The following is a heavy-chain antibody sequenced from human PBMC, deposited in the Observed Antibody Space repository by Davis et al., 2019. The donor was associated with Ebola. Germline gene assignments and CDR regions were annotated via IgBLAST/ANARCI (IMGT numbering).Heavy chain of an antibody. J-gene: IGHJ4*02. D-gene: IGHD6-19*01. CDR2: INAGNGNT. V-gene: IGHV1-3*01. CDR1: GYTFTSYA. CDR3: ARLWSRVAGTSQTRPFFDY. Sequence: AASVKVSCKASGYTFTSYAMHWVRQAPGQRLEWMGWINAGNGNTKYSQKFQGRVTITRDTSASTAYMELSSLRSEDTAVYYCARLWSRVAGTSQTRPFFDYWGQGTLVTVSS.